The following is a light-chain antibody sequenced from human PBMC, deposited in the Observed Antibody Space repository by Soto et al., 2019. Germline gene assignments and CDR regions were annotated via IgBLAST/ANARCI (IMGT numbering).Light chain of an antibody. CDR3: SSYTSSTNYV. CDR1: ISDFVVYNY. J-gene: IGLJ1*01. V-gene: IGLV2-14*01. Sequence: QSVLTQPASVSGSPGQSITISCTGTISDFVVYNYVSWYQRHPGKAPKLMIYGVSNRPSGVSNRFSGSKSGNTASLTISGLQAEDEADYYCSSYTSSTNYVFGTGTKVTVL. CDR2: GVS.